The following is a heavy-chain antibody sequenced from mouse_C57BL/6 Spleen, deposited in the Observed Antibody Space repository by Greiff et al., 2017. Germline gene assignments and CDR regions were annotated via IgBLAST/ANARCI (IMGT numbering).Heavy chain of an antibody. Sequence: QVQLQQPGAELVKPGASVKVSCKASGYTFTSYWMHWVKQRPGQGLEWIGRIHPSDSDTNYNQKFKGKATLTVDKSSSTAYMQLSRLTSEDSAVYSGAIVPTPVVADYYAMDYWGKGTTVTVSS. CDR2: IHPSDSDT. D-gene: IGHD1-1*01. CDR3: AIVPTPVVADYYAMDY. CDR1: GYTFTSYW. J-gene: IGHJ4*01. V-gene: IGHV1-74*01.